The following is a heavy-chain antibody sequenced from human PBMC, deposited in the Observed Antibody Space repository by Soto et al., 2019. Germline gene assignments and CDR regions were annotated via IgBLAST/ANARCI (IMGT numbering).Heavy chain of an antibody. J-gene: IGHJ3*02. V-gene: IGHV3-30*03. CDR3: SIRGYQDAFDI. D-gene: IGHD2-2*01. Sequence: QVQLVESGGAVVQPGRSLRLSCAASGFSFSNYGMHWVRQAPGKGLEWVAVISSDGGDKYYADSVKGRFTISRDNSKNTLYLQMNSLRPEDTAMYYCSIRGYQDAFDIWGQGTMVTVSS. CDR2: ISSDGGDK. CDR1: GFSFSNYG.